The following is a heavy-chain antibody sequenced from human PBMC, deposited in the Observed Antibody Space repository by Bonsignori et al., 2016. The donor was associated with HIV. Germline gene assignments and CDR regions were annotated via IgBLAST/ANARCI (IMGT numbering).Heavy chain of an antibody. CDR3: AIYGYSSGWETRKWFAP. V-gene: IGHV3-49*02. D-gene: IGHD6-19*01. J-gene: IGHJ5*02. Sequence: WIRQPPGKGLEWVGFIRSTRYGGTADYAASVSGRFTMSRDDSKSIAYLQMNSLRGEDTGIYYCAIYGYSSGWETRKWFAPWGQGTLVTVSS. CDR2: IRSTRYGGTA.